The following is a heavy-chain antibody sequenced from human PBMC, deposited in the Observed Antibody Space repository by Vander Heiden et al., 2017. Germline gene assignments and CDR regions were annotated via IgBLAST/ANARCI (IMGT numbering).Heavy chain of an antibody. CDR3: ARGFKELRYCDWLPKFDP. D-gene: IGHD3-9*01. Sequence: QVQLQQWGAGLLKPSETLSLTCAVYGGSFRGYYWSWIPQPPGKGLYWIEEINHSGSTNYTSSLKRRVTISVDTSKNQFSLKLSSVTAAETAVYYCARGFKELRYCDWLPKFDPWGQGTLVTVSS. J-gene: IGHJ5*02. CDR1: GGSFRGYY. CDR2: INHSGST. V-gene: IGHV4-34*01.